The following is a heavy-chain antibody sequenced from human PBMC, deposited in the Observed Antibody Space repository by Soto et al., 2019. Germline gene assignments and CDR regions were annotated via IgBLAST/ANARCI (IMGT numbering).Heavy chain of an antibody. D-gene: IGHD2-2*01. CDR3: ARLGGLGYCYSTGCHWYGNNWYGAY. J-gene: IGHJ4*02. V-gene: IGHV5-51*01. Sequence: GESLKISCQGSGYNFTNYWIGWVRQMPGKGLEWVGIIYPSDSDTRYSPSFQGQVTISADKSINTAHLQWSSLKASDTAMYYCARLGGLGYCYSTGCHWYGNNWYGAYWGQGTPVTVSS. CDR1: GYNFTNYW. CDR2: IYPSDSDT.